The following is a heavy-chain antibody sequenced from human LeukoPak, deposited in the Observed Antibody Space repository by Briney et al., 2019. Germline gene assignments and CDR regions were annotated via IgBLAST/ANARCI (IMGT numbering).Heavy chain of an antibody. CDR3: ARARGYSYGYSDY. V-gene: IGHV3-48*04. Sequence: GGSLRLSCAASGFSFTSYSMNWVRQAPGKGLEWVSYISISGDTIYYADSVKGRFTISRDNAKNSLYLQMNSLRAEDTAVYYCARARGYSYGYSDYWGQGTQVTVSS. CDR1: GFSFTSYS. J-gene: IGHJ4*02. CDR2: ISISGDTI. D-gene: IGHD5-18*01.